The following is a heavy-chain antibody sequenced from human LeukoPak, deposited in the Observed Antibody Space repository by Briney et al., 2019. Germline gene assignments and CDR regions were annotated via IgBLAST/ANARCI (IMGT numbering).Heavy chain of an antibody. CDR2: IYYSGST. CDR3: ARQDSLDAFDI. Sequence: PSETLSLTCTVSGGSLSSYYWSWIRQPPGKGLEWIGYIYYSGSTNYNPSLKSRVTISVDTSKNQFSLKLSSVTAAGTAVYYCARQDSLDAFDIWGQGTMVTVSS. D-gene: IGHD5-18*01. CDR1: GGSLSSYY. J-gene: IGHJ3*02. V-gene: IGHV4-59*01.